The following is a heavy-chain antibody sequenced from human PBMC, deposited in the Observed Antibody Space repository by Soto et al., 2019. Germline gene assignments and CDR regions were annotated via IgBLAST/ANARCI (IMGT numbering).Heavy chain of an antibody. Sequence: QVQLQQWGAGLLKPSETLSLTCAVYGGSFSGYYWSWIRQPPGKGLEWIGEINHSGSTNYNPSLKSRVTISVDTSKNQFSLKLSSVTAAVTAVYYCARGRSSGYYFDYWGQGTLVTVSS. J-gene: IGHJ4*02. CDR3: ARGRSSGYYFDY. V-gene: IGHV4-34*01. CDR2: INHSGST. D-gene: IGHD3-22*01. CDR1: GGSFSGYY.